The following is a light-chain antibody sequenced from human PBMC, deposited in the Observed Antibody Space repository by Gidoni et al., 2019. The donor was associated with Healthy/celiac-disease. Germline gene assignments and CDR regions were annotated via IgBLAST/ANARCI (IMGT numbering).Light chain of an antibody. V-gene: IGLV1-44*01. J-gene: IGLJ2*01. CDR1: SSNIGSNT. CDR3: AAWDDSLNGVV. CDR2: SNN. Sequence: QSVLTQPPSASGTPGQRVTISCSGSSSNIGSNTVNWYQQLPGTAPKLLIYSNNPRPSGVPDRFSGSKSGTSASLATSRLQSEDEADYYCAAWDDSLNGVVFGGGTKLTVL.